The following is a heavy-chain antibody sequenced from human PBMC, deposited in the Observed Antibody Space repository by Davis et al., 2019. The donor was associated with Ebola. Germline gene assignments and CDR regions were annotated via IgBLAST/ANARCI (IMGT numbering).Heavy chain of an antibody. Sequence: PGGSLRLSCEASGLTFSRYGMHWVRQAPGKGLEWVAVIWYDGSNKYYADSVKGRFTISRDNSRNTLYLQMNSLRAEDTAVYYCARAPELLYSSSWDGMDVWGQGTTVTVSS. CDR2: IWYDGSNK. V-gene: IGHV3-33*01. CDR3: ARAPELLYSSSWDGMDV. D-gene: IGHD6-13*01. CDR1: GLTFSRYG. J-gene: IGHJ6*02.